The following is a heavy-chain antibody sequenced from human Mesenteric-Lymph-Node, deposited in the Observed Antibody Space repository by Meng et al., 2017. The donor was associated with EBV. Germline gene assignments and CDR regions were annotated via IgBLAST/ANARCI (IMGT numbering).Heavy chain of an antibody. CDR2: IYWDDDK. Sequence: QITFKESGPTPVNPTQTLTLTCTFSGFSLLTRGVAVSWIRQPPGKALECLGIIYWDDDKHYSPSLKSRLTITRDTSKSQVVLTMTNMDPVDTATYYCSHRRSDFAGNIIVDYWGHGTLVTVSS. CDR3: SHRRSDFAGNIIVDY. CDR1: GFSLLTRGVA. J-gene: IGHJ4*01. V-gene: IGHV2-5*02. D-gene: IGHD6-13*01.